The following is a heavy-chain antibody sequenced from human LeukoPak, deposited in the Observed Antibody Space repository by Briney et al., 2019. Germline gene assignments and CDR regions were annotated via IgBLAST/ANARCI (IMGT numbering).Heavy chain of an antibody. CDR3: ARDLRSGWDRPFDY. CDR1: GFTFSDFP. D-gene: IGHD6-19*01. J-gene: IGHJ4*02. CDR2: IFPSSVEI. V-gene: IGHV3-21*01. Sequence: GGSLRLSCAASGFTFSDFPMIWVRQAPGKGLEWVSTIFPSSVEIHYADSVKGRFTISRDNAKNSLYLQMNSLRAEDTAVYYCARDLRSGWDRPFDYWGQGTLVTVSS.